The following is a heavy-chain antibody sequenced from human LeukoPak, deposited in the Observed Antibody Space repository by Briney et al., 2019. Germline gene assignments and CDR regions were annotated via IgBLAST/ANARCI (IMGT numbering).Heavy chain of an antibody. CDR3: ARDLGQYYDTSDNWFDP. D-gene: IGHD3-22*01. J-gene: IGHJ5*02. CDR1: GFTFSNYW. CDR2: INSDGINT. Sequence: VGSLRLSCAASGFTFSNYWMHWVRQAPGKGLVWVSRINSDGINTSYADSGKGRFTISRDNAKNTLNLQMNSLRAEDTAVYYCARDLGQYYDTSDNWFDPWGQGTLVTVSS. V-gene: IGHV3-74*01.